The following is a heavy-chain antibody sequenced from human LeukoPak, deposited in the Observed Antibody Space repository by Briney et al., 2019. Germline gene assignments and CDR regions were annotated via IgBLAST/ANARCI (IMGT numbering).Heavy chain of an antibody. V-gene: IGHV4-4*07. CDR2: IYTSGST. CDR1: GGSISSYY. J-gene: IGHJ6*03. D-gene: IGHD2-21*02. CDR3: AREPPCGGDCYYQPYYYYYMDV. Sequence: SETLSLTCTVSGGSISSYYWSWIRQPAGKGLEWIGRIYTSGSTNYNPSLKSRVTMSVDTSKNQCSLKLSSVTAADPAVYYCAREPPCGGDCYYQPYYYYYMDVWGKGTTVTISS.